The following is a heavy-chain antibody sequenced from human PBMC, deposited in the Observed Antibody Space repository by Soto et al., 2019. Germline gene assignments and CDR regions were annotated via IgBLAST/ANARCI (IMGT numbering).Heavy chain of an antibody. J-gene: IGHJ4*02. CDR2: TYWDDDN. Sequence: QITLEESGPTLVKPTQTLTLTCTFSGFSLNARAVGVGWIRQPPGKALEWLAFTYWDDDNHYSPYLKSRLPITKDTSKNQVVLTMTNTDPADTATYYCAHGSGWLFDYWGQGTQVTVSS. CDR1: GFSLNARAVG. CDR3: AHGSGWLFDY. D-gene: IGHD6-19*01. V-gene: IGHV2-5*02.